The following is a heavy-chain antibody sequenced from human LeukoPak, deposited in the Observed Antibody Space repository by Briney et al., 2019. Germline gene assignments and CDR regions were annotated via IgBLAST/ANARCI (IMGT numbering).Heavy chain of an antibody. V-gene: IGHV4-59*01. CDR1: GGSISSYY. CDR3: ARVTAVAVLDY. J-gene: IGHJ4*02. CDR2: IYYSGST. Sequence: SETLSLTCTVSGGSISSYYWSWIRQPPGKGLEWIGYIYYSGSTNYNPSLKSRVTISVDTSKNQFSLKLSSVTAADTAVYYCARVTAVAVLDYWGQGTLVTVSS. D-gene: IGHD6-19*01.